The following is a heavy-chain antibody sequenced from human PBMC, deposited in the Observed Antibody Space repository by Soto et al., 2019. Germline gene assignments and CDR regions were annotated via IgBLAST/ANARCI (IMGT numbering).Heavy chain of an antibody. D-gene: IGHD2-15*01. V-gene: IGHV4-34*01. J-gene: IGHJ5*02. CDR3: ARDKGGRYCSGGSGYRWWGPENAPDRDWFDP. Sequence: PSETLSLTCAVYGGSFSGYYWSWIRQPPGKGLEWIGEINHSGSTNYNPSLKSRVTISVDTSKNQFSLKLSSVTAADTAVYYCARDKGGRYCSGGSGYRWWGPENAPDRDWFDPWGQGTLVTVSS. CDR1: GGSFSGYY. CDR2: INHSGST.